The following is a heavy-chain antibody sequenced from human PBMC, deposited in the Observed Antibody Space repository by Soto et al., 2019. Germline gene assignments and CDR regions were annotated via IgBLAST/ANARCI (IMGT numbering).Heavy chain of an antibody. V-gene: IGHV3-13*01. D-gene: IGHD6-6*01. Sequence: GGSLRLYCAASGFTFSSYEMHWVLQATGKALEWVSAIGTDRETYYTGSVKGRFTISRENAQNSLYLHMNSLRAAEKAVYYCARAGPSDAFDIWGQGTMVTVSS. J-gene: IGHJ3*02. CDR1: GFTFSSYE. CDR3: ARAGPSDAFDI. CDR2: IGTDRET.